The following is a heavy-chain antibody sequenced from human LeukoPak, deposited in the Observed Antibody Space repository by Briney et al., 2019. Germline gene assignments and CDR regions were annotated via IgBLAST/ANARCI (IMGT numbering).Heavy chain of an antibody. Sequence: GGSLRLSCAASGFTFSNAWMSWVRQAPGKGLEWVANIKQDGSEKYYVDSVKGRFTISRDNANNSLYLQMNSLRAEDTAVYYCARERTLDYWGRGTLVTVSS. V-gene: IGHV3-7*01. CDR3: ARERTLDY. CDR1: GFTFSNAW. CDR2: IKQDGSEK. J-gene: IGHJ4*02.